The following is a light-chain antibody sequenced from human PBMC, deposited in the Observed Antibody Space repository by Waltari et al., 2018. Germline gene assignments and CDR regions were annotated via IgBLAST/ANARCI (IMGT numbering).Light chain of an antibody. CDR1: SSDVGGYNY. V-gene: IGLV2-14*03. J-gene: IGLJ2*01. Sequence: QSALTQPASVSGSPGQSITISCTGTSSDVGGYNYVSWYQHHPDKAPKLIISDVSNRPSGVSSRLSGSKSGNTASLTISGLQAEDEANYYCSTYSTTSTLVVLGGGTKLTVL. CDR3: STYSTTSTLVV. CDR2: DVS.